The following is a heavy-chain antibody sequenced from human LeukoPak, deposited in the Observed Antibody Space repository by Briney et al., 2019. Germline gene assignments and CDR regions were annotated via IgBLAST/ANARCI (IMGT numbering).Heavy chain of an antibody. D-gene: IGHD1-26*01. CDR2: SNAGNGNT. CDR3: ARYRIVGATRLNDAFDI. CDR1: GYTFTSYA. J-gene: IGHJ3*02. Sequence: GASVTVSFKASGYTFTSYAMHWGRQAPGQRLEWMGWSNAGNGNTKYSQKFQGRVTITRDTSASTAYMELSSLRSEDTAVYYCARYRIVGATRLNDAFDIWGQGTMVTVSS. V-gene: IGHV1-3*01.